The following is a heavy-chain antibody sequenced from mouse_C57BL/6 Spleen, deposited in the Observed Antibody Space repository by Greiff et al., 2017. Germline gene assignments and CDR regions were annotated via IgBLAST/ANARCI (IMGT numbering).Heavy chain of an antibody. CDR2: ISYDGSN. Sequence: EVQLQESGPGLVKPSQSLSLTCSVTGYSITSGYYWNWIRQFPGNKLEWMGYISYDGSNNYNPSLKNRISITRDTSKNQFFLKLNSVTTEDTATYYCARGAYDGYFMDYWGQGTSVTVSS. V-gene: IGHV3-6*01. J-gene: IGHJ4*01. CDR1: GYSITSGYY. CDR3: ARGAYDGYFMDY. D-gene: IGHD2-3*01.